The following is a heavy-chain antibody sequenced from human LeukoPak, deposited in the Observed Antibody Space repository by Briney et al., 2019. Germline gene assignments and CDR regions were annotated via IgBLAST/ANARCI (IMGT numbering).Heavy chain of an antibody. CDR3: ARQDDSSGYYLFDY. V-gene: IGHV1-18*01. CDR2: INGYNGNT. CDR1: GSMFSTYG. D-gene: IGHD3-22*01. Sequence: SVKLSCKASGSMFSTYGLIWERQAPGQPLERRGWINGYNGNTEYEDKFQGRVTVTTDTSTSTVYMEMRSLRSDDTAVYYCARQDDSSGYYLFDYWGQGTLVTVSS. J-gene: IGHJ4*02.